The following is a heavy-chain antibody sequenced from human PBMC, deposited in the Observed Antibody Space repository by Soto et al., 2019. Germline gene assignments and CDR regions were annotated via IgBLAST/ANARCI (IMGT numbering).Heavy chain of an antibody. V-gene: IGHV4-59*02. CDR2: VHDSGST. J-gene: IGHJ5*01. D-gene: IGHD3-16*02. CDR1: GGSVTSYY. Sequence: SETLSLTCTVSGGSVTSYYWSWIRQPPGHGLEWIGYVHDSGSTNYNPSLKSRVTISVDTSKNQVSLKLNSVTATDTAVYYCARNYRRGPPFNWFDSWGQGTLVTVSS. CDR3: ARNYRRGPPFNWFDS.